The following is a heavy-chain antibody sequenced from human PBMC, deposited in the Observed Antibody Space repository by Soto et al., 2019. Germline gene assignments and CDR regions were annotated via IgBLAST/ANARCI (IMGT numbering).Heavy chain of an antibody. CDR3: ARDLPLDDILTGYFDY. CDR1: GFTFSSYA. V-gene: IGHV3-30-3*01. D-gene: IGHD3-9*01. CDR2: ISYDGSNK. Sequence: GGSLRLSCAASGFTFSSYAMHWVRQAPGKGLEWVAAISYDGSNKYYADSVKGRFTISRDNSKNTLYLQMNSLRAEDTAVYYCARDLPLDDILTGYFDYWGQGTLVTVSS. J-gene: IGHJ4*02.